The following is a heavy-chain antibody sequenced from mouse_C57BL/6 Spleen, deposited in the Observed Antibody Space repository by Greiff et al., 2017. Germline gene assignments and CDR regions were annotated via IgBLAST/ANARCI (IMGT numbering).Heavy chain of an antibody. D-gene: IGHD1-1*01. CDR2: IYPSDSET. CDR1: GYTFTSYW. Sequence: QVQLQQPGAELVRPGSSVKLSCKASGYTFTSYWMDWVKQRPGQGLEWIGNIYPSDSETHYNQKFKDKDTLTVDKSSSTAYMQLSSLTSEDSAVYYCARSSTTGDYWYFDVWGTGTTVTVSS. V-gene: IGHV1-61*01. J-gene: IGHJ1*03. CDR3: ARSSTTGDYWYFDV.